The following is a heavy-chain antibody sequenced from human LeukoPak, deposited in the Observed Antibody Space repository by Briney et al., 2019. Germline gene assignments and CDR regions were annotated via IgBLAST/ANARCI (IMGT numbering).Heavy chain of an antibody. J-gene: IGHJ4*02. V-gene: IGHV3-30*03. D-gene: IGHD3-16*01. CDR2: ISYDGSNK. CDR1: GFTFSSHS. CDR3: ARRNYGVPFEY. Sequence: GRSLRLSCAASGFTFSSHSMHWVRQAPGKGLEWVALISYDGSNKYYADSVKGRFTISRDNSKNTLYLQMNSLRAEDTAVYYCARRNYGVPFEYWGQGTLVTVSS.